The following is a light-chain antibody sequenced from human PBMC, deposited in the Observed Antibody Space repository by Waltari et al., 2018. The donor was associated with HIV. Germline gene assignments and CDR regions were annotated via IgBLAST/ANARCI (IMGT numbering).Light chain of an antibody. CDR1: EDVSTY. V-gene: IGKV3-11*01. Sequence: EIVLTQSPATLYLSPGDRATLSCRASEDVSTYLAWYQQTSGPSPRLIIYDASVRATGVPARFSGSGSGTDFTLTISSLDPEDFAVYYCQQRSNWPPAPTFGGGAKVEIK. J-gene: IGKJ4*01. CDR3: QQRSNWPPAPT. CDR2: DAS.